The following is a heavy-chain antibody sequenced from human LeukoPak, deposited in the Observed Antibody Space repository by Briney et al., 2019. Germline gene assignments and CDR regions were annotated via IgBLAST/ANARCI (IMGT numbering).Heavy chain of an antibody. V-gene: IGHV4-30-4*08. Sequence: SQTLSLTCTVSGGSISSGDYYWSWIRQPPGKGLEWIGYIYYSGSTYYNPSLKSRVTISVGTSKNQFSLKLSSVTAADTAVYYCARGFWSGYYPNYFDYWGQGTLVTVSS. J-gene: IGHJ4*02. CDR2: IYYSGST. CDR3: ARGFWSGYYPNYFDY. D-gene: IGHD3-3*01. CDR1: GGSISSGDYY.